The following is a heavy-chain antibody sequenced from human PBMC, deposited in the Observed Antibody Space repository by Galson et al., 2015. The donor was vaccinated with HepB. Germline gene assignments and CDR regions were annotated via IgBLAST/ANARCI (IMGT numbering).Heavy chain of an antibody. Sequence: QSGAEVKKPGESLRISCKGSGYSFTSYWISWVRQMPGKGLEWMGRIDPSDSYTNYSPSFQGHVTISADKSISTAYLQWSSLKASDTAMYYCARAGTGYSYGFSFPPDYWGQGTLVTVSS. D-gene: IGHD5-18*01. J-gene: IGHJ4*02. CDR1: GYSFTSYW. V-gene: IGHV5-10-1*01. CDR3: ARAGTGYSYGFSFPPDY. CDR2: IDPSDSYT.